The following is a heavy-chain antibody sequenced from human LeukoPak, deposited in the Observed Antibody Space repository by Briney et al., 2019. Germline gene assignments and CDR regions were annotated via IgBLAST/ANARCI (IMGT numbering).Heavy chain of an antibody. J-gene: IGHJ4*02. CDR1: GFTFSSYA. CDR2: INSDGSST. CDR3: ARGAYYNVLTGFKSRFLGFDY. V-gene: IGHV3-74*01. Sequence: GGSLRLSCAASGFTFSSYAMSWVRQAPGKGLEWVSRINSDGSSTSYADSVKGRFTISRDNAKNTLYLQMNSLRAEDTAVYYCARGAYYNVLTGFKSRFLGFDYWGQGTLVTVSS. D-gene: IGHD3-9*01.